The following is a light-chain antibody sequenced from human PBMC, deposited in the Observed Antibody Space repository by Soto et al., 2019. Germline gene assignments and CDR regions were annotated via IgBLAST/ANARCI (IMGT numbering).Light chain of an antibody. J-gene: IGKJ4*01. Sequence: DIQMTQSPSSLSASVGDRVTITCRASHSISTYLSWYQHRPGKAPKLLIYSASTLQSGVPPRFSGIGSGTDFTLTISSLQPEDFATYYCQQSFNTLTFGGGTKVEI. CDR1: HSISTY. CDR3: QQSFNTLT. CDR2: SAS. V-gene: IGKV1-39*01.